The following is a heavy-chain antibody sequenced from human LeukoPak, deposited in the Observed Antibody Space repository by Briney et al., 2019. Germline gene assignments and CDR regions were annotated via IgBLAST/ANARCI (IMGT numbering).Heavy chain of an antibody. CDR2: IYYSGST. CDR3: ARLGGMTTSSYYFDY. CDR1: GGSFSGYY. D-gene: IGHD3-16*01. V-gene: IGHV4-34*01. Sequence: PSETLSLTCAVYGGSFSGYYWSWIRQPPGKGLEWIGSIYYSGSTYYNPSLKSRVTISVDTSKNHFSLKLSSVTAADTAVYYCARLGGMTTSSYYFDYWGQGTLVTVSS. J-gene: IGHJ4*02.